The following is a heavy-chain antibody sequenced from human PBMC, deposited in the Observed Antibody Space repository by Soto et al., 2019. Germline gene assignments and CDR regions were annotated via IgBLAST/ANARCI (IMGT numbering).Heavy chain of an antibody. J-gene: IGHJ4*02. CDR3: TRGPRVSSTGTGAH. D-gene: IGHD1-1*01. CDR2: ISDDGSTT. CDR1: GFTFSAYW. Sequence: LRLSCEVSGFTFSAYWMHWVRQVPGKGLIWVSRISDDGSTTTYADSVKGRFTISRDNAKNTLYLQMNSLRADDTGLYYCTRGPRVSSTGTGAHWGQGXLVTVSS. V-gene: IGHV3-74*01.